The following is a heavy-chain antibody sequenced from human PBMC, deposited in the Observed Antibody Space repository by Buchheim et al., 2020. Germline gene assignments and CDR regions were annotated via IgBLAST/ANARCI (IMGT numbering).Heavy chain of an antibody. V-gene: IGHV4-59*01. CDR2: IYYSGST. CDR3: ARVPRHSSAFFDY. J-gene: IGHJ4*02. Sequence: QVQLQESGPGLVKPSETLSLTCTVSGGSISSYYWSWIRQPPGKGLEWIGYIYYSGSTNYNPPPTSRATISVDTSNTHFSLNLSSVTAADTAVYYCARVPRHSSAFFDYWGQGTL. D-gene: IGHD6-19*01. CDR1: GGSISSYY.